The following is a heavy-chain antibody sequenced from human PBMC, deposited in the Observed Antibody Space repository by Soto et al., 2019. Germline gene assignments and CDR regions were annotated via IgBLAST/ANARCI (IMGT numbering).Heavy chain of an antibody. V-gene: IGHV4-4*02. J-gene: IGHJ4*02. CDR3: ARKIDYNDYHFDY. D-gene: IGHD4-17*01. CDR1: GGSISSSYW. CDR2: IYHSGST. Sequence: SETLSLTCVVSGGSISSSYWWTWLRQSPGTGPEWIGEIYHSGSTNYNPSLKSRVTLSLDKSKSQFSLRLNSVTAADTAVYYCARKIDYNDYHFDYWGQGILVTVSS.